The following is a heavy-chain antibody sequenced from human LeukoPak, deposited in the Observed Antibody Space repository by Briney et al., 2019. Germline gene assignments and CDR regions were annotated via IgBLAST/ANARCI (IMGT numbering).Heavy chain of an antibody. CDR1: GFTFSDYY. Sequence: GGSLRLSCAASGFTFSDYYMSWIRQAPGKGLEWVSYISSSGSTIYYADSVKGRFTISRDNAKNSLYLQMNSLRAEDTAVYYCARGGLYDFWSGYYTGNFDYWGQGTLVTVSS. CDR2: ISSSGSTI. J-gene: IGHJ4*02. V-gene: IGHV3-11*01. CDR3: ARGGLYDFWSGYYTGNFDY. D-gene: IGHD3-3*01.